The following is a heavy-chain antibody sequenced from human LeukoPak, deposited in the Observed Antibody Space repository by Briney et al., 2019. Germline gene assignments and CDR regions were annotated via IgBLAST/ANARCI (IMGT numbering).Heavy chain of an antibody. D-gene: IGHD4-17*01. Sequence: GGSLRLSCAASGFTVSSNYMSWVRQAPGKGLEWVSVFYSGGSTYYADSVKGRFTISRDNSKNTLYLQMNSLRAEDTAVYYCATQGRTVTMPSYFDYWGQGTLVIVYS. CDR3: ATQGRTVTMPSYFDY. V-gene: IGHV3-66*02. J-gene: IGHJ4*02. CDR2: FYSGGST. CDR1: GFTVSSNY.